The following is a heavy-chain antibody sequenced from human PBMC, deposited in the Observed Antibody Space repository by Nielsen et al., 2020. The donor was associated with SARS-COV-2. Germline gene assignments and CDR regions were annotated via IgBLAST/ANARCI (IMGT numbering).Heavy chain of an antibody. D-gene: IGHD1-1*01. CDR3: AREGPTGTYDAFDI. CDR2: ISSSSSYI. J-gene: IGHJ3*02. V-gene: IGHV3-21*01. CDR1: GFTFSSYS. Sequence: GESLKISCAAFGFTFSSYSMNWVRQAPGKGLEWVSSISSSSSYIYYADSVKGRFTISRDNAKNSLYLQMNSLRAEDTAVYYCAREGPTGTYDAFDIWGQGTMVTVSS.